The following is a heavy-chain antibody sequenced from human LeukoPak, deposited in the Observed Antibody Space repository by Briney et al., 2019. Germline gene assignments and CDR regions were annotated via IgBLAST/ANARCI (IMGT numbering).Heavy chain of an antibody. CDR2: ISSNGGST. D-gene: IGHD3-22*01. V-gene: IGHV3-64*04. J-gene: IGHJ5*02. CDR1: GFTFSSYA. Sequence: GGSLRLSCAASGFTFSSYAMHWVRQAPGKGLEYVSAISSNGGSTYYADSVKGRFTISRDNSKNTLYLQMNSLRAEDTAVYYCAGYYDSSGYNWFDPWGQGTLVTVSS. CDR3: AGYYDSSGYNWFDP.